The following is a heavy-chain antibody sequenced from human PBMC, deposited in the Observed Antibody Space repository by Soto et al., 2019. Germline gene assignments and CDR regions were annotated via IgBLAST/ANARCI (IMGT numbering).Heavy chain of an antibody. CDR2: IYYSGNT. Sequence: SETLSLTCTVSGGSLGSTSYYWGWIRQPPGKGLEWIGSIYYSGNTYYNPSLQSRVAMSIDTSNNHFSLKLSSVTAADTAVYYCARHAPTTVTTRNNKPLDYWGQGTLVTVSS. D-gene: IGHD4-17*01. V-gene: IGHV4-39*01. J-gene: IGHJ4*02. CDR1: GGSLGSTSYY. CDR3: ARHAPTTVTTRNNKPLDY.